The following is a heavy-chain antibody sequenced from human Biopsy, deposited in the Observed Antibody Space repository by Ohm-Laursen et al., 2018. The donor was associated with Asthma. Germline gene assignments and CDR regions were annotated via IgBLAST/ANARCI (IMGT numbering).Heavy chain of an antibody. Sequence: TQTLPLTCTVSGFSLRNARMGVTWIRQPPGKALEWLAHIFSNDEKSYSTSLKSRITISKDTAKSQVVLTMSNMDPVDTATYYCARVVNYDFRSGYWFDPWGQGTLVTVSS. CDR3: ARVVNYDFRSGYWFDP. J-gene: IGHJ5*02. CDR2: IFSNDEK. V-gene: IGHV2-26*01. CDR1: GFSLRNARMG. D-gene: IGHD3-3*01.